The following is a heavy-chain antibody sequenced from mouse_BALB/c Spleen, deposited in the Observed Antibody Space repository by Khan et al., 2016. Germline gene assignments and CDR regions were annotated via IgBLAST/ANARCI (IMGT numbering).Heavy chain of an antibody. CDR3: GRGGYRYDDFDY. CDR1: GYSFTGYF. Sequence: VQLLQSGPELVKPGASVKISCKASGYSFTGYFMNWVKQSHGKSLEWIGRINPYNGDTFYNQKFKGKATLTVDQSSSTAHMELLSLTSEASAVYSGGRGGYRYDDFDYWGQGTTLTVSS. D-gene: IGHD2-14*01. CDR2: INPYNGDT. J-gene: IGHJ2*01. V-gene: IGHV1-37*01.